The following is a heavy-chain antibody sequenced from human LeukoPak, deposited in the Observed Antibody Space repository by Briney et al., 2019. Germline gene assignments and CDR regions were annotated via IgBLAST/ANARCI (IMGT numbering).Heavy chain of an antibody. CDR1: GDNLSELT. CDR2: FDPEEGER. D-gene: IGHD5/OR15-5a*01. Sequence: ASVEVSCKVSGDNLSELTVHWVRQVPGKGVEWIGGFDPEEGERLYAQKFEGRATMTEDTSTDTAYMQLTSLRSEDTAVYYCATFCVYDLLECFDHWGQGTLVTVSS. V-gene: IGHV1-24*01. J-gene: IGHJ4*02. CDR3: ATFCVYDLLECFDH.